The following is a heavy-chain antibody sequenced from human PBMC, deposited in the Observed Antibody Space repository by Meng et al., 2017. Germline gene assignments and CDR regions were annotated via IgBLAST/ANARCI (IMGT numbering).Heavy chain of an antibody. CDR3: ARGVRSKIQQLIPGRPTYVDL. D-gene: IGHD6-13*01. J-gene: IGHJ4*02. CDR1: GGSFSGYY. V-gene: IGHV4-34*01. Sequence: QVRQWGGGLLQPSDPLSLTCAGYGGSFSGYYWTWIRQPPGRGLEWIGEISHSGTTNYTPSLTSRVTISLDTSKGQFSLKLTSVTGADTAVYFCARGVRSKIQQLIPGRPTYVDLWSQGNLVTVSS. CDR2: ISHSGTT.